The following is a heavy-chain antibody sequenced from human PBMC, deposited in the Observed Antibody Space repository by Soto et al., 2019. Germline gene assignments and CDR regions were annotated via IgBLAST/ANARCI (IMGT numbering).Heavy chain of an antibody. Sequence: VQLVESGGGLVQPGGSLRLSCAASGFTVSSNYMSWVRQAPGKGLEWVSVIYSGGSTYYADSVKGRFTISRDNSKNTLYLQMNSLRAEDTAVYYCARDSYYYGSGTEYWGQGTLVTVSS. CDR2: IYSGGST. CDR3: ARDSYYYGSGTEY. D-gene: IGHD3-10*01. J-gene: IGHJ4*02. V-gene: IGHV3-66*01. CDR1: GFTVSSNY.